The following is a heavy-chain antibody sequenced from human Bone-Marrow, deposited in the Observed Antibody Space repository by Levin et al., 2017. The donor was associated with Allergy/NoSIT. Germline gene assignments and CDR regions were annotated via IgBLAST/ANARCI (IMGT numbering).Heavy chain of an antibody. CDR3: ARDKGRTDYWYFDL. CDR1: GFTFDDHA. CDR2: ISWNGGNI. J-gene: IGHJ2*01. Sequence: SLKISCAASGFTFDDHAMHWVRQAPGKGLEWVSGISWNGGNIGYADSVKGRFTISRDNAKNSLYLEMNSVRAEDTALYYCARDKGRTDYWYFDLWGRGTLVTVSS. V-gene: IGHV3-9*01.